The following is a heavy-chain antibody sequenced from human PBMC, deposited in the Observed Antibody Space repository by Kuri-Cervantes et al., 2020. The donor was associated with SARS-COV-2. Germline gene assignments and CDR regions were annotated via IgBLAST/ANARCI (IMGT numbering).Heavy chain of an antibody. CDR2: IYHSGST. V-gene: IGHV4-38-2*01. J-gene: IGHJ4*02. CDR1: GFTFSSYW. CDR3: ARLKYSSSREYYFDY. D-gene: IGHD6-13*01. Sequence: GSLRLSCAASGFTFSSYWMSWIRQPPGKGLEWIGSIYHSGSTYYNPSLKSRVTISVDTSKNQFSLKLSSVTAADTAVYYCARLKYSSSREYYFDYWGQGTLVTVSS.